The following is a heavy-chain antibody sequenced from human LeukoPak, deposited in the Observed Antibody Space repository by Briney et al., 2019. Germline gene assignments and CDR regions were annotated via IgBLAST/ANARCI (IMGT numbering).Heavy chain of an antibody. CDR2: ISGSGGST. CDR1: GFTLSSYE. V-gene: IGHV3-23*01. J-gene: IGHJ3*02. CDR3: AKDLRGSGSYYNPDAFDI. Sequence: GGSLRLSCTASGFTLSSYEMSWIRQAPGKGLEWVSAISGSGGSTYYADSVKGRFTISRDNSKNTLYLQMNSLRAEDTAVYYCAKDLRGSGSYYNPDAFDIWGQGTMVTVSS. D-gene: IGHD3-10*01.